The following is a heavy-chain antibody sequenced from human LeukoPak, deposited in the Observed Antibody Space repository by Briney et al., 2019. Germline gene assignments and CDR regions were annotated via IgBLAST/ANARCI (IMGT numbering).Heavy chain of an antibody. CDR2: IYHSGST. CDR3: ARHLLAAAEFDY. D-gene: IGHD6-13*01. Sequence: SETLSLTCAVSGYSISSGYYWGWIRQPPGKGLEWVGSIYHSGSTYYNPSLKSRVTISVDTSKNQFSLKLSSVTAADTAVYYCARHLLAAAEFDYWGQGTLVTVSS. CDR1: GYSISSGYY. J-gene: IGHJ4*02. V-gene: IGHV4-38-2*01.